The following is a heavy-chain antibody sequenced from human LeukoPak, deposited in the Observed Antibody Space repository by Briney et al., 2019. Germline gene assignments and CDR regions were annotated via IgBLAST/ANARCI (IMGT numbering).Heavy chain of an antibody. CDR1: GYTFTSYD. V-gene: IGHV1-8*01. Sequence: GASVKVSCKASGYTFTSYDINWVRQATGQGLEWMGWMNPNSGNTGYAQKFQGRVTMTRNTSISTAYMKLSSLRSEDTAVYYCARLPDYYYGSGSPHFDSWGQGTLVTVSS. D-gene: IGHD3-10*01. CDR3: ARLPDYYYGSGSPHFDS. CDR2: MNPNSGNT. J-gene: IGHJ4*02.